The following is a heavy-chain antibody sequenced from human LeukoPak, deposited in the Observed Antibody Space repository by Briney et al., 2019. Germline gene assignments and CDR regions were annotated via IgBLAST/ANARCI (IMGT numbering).Heavy chain of an antibody. D-gene: IGHD2-2*01. CDR2: IYSSGST. J-gene: IGHJ6*03. CDR3: ARAPRVVPAAVYYYYYYMDV. V-gene: IGHV4-31*03. CDR1: GGSISSGGYY. Sequence: AQTLSLTCTVSGGSISSGGYYRSWIRQHPAKGLEWIGYIYSSGSTYYNPSLKSRVTISVDTSKNQFSLKLSSVTAADTAVYYCARAPRVVPAAVYYYYYYMDVWGKGTTVTVSS.